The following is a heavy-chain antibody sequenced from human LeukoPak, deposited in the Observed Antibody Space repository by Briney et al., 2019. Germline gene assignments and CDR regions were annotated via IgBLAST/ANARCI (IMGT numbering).Heavy chain of an antibody. CDR1: GFTFSSYS. J-gene: IGHJ3*02. CDR2: ISSSSSTI. CDR3: ARDGDYYDSSGYYRDAFDI. V-gene: IGHV3-48*01. D-gene: IGHD3-22*01. Sequence: PGGSLRLSCAASGFTFSSYSMNWVRQAPGKGLEWVSYISSSSSTIYYADSVKGRFTIARDNAKNSLYLQMNSLRAEDTAVYYCARDGDYYDSSGYYRDAFDIWGQGTMVTVSS.